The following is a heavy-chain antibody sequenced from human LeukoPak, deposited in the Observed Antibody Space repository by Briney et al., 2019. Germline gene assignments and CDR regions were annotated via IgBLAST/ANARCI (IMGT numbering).Heavy chain of an antibody. D-gene: IGHD3-10*01. CDR2: ISYDGSNK. J-gene: IGHJ6*03. V-gene: IGHV3-30*04. CDR1: GFTFSSYA. CDR3: ARDLMVRGPMDV. Sequence: GGSLRLSCAASGFTFSSYAMHWVRQAPGKGLEWVAVISYDGSNKYYADSVKGRFTISRDNSKNTLYLQMNSLRAEDTALYYCARDLMVRGPMDVWGKGTTVTVSS.